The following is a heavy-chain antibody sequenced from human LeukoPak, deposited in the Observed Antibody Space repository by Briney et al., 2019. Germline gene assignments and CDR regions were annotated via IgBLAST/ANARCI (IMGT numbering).Heavy chain of an antibody. CDR3: ARDLREPAVSYYMDV. J-gene: IGHJ6*03. D-gene: IGHD2-2*01. V-gene: IGHV3-7*01. CDR1: GFTFSDYY. CDR2: IKQDGSEK. Sequence: QSGGSLRLSCAASGFTFSDYYMSWIRQAPGKGLGWVANIKQDGSEKYYVDSVKGRFTISRDNAKNSLYLQMNSLRVEDTAVYYCARDLREPAVSYYMDVWGKGTTVTVSS.